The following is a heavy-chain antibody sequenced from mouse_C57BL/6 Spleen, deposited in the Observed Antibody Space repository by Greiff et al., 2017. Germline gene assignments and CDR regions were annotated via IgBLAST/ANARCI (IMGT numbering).Heavy chain of an antibody. CDR3: ARDPVAMDY. J-gene: IGHJ4*01. Sequence: EVLLVESGGGLVKPGGSLKLSCAASGFTFSSYAMSWVRQTPEKRLEWVATISDGGSYTYYPDNVKGRFTISRDNAKNNLYLQMSHLKSEDTAMYYCARDPVAMDYWGQGTSVTVSS. CDR1: GFTFSSYA. CDR2: ISDGGSYT. V-gene: IGHV5-4*01.